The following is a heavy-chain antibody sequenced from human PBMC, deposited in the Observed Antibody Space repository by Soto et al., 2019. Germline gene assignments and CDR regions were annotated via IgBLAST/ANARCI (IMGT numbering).Heavy chain of an antibody. J-gene: IGHJ6*02. D-gene: IGHD3-22*01. CDR1: GGSITYHY. CDR3: RRDYYIGSGNLRGRYYYAMDV. CDR2: MYYTGTT. Sequence: SETLSLTCSVSGGSITYHYWNWIRQPPGMGLEWIGYMYYTGTTNYNPSLKSRVTISLDTPKTQSSLKLTSVTAADTAGYYWRRDYYIGSGNLRGRYYYAMDVWGQGTTVTVSS. V-gene: IGHV4-59*11.